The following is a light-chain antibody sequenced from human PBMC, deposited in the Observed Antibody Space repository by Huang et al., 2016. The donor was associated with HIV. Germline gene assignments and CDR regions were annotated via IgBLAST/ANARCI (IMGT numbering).Light chain of an antibody. CDR2: GAF. CDR1: QSVSDSY. CDR3: QQYGSSPST. J-gene: IGKJ2*02. V-gene: IGKV3-20*01. Sequence: EIVLTQSPGTLSLSPGERATLSCRASQSVSDSYLAWYQQKPGQAPRLLIYGAFSRVTGIPDRFSGSGSGTDFILTISRLEPEDFAVYYCQQYGSSPSTFGQGTKLEIK.